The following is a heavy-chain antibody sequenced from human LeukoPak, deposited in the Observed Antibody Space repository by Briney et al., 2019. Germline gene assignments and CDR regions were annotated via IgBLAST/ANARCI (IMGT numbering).Heavy chain of an antibody. CDR1: GGTFSSYA. J-gene: IGHJ6*03. CDR3: AVTYCGGDCYFRKYYYYYMDV. V-gene: IGHV1-69*13. Sequence: SVKVSCKASGGTFSSYAISWVRQAPGQGLEWMGGIIPIFGTANYAQKFQGRVTITADESTSTAYMELSSLRSEDTAVYYCAVTYCGGDCYFRKYYYYYMDVWGKGTTVTISS. CDR2: IIPIFGTA. D-gene: IGHD2-21*02.